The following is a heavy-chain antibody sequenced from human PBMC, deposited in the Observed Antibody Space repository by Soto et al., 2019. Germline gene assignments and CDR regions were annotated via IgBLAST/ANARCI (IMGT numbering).Heavy chain of an antibody. J-gene: IGHJ4*02. Sequence: QVQLVESGGGVVQPGRSLRLCCAASGFIFSDYGMHWVRQAPGKGLEWVAIISFNGNNRYYADSVKGRFTLSRDSSKNTLYLQMNSLRAEDTAVYFCAKDASSSTYDFDYWGQGTLVTVSS. CDR1: GFIFSDYG. CDR3: AKDASSSTYDFDY. CDR2: ISFNGNNR. V-gene: IGHV3-30*18. D-gene: IGHD6-13*01.